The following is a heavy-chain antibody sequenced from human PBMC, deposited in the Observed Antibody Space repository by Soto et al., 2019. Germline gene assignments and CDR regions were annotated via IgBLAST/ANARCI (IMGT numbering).Heavy chain of an antibody. V-gene: IGHV1-8*01. Sequence: RASVKVSCKASGYTFTSYDINWVRQATGQGLEWMGWMNPNSGNTGYAQKFQGRVTMTRNTSISTAYMELSSLRSEDTAVYYCARVDTAMVGIDYWGQGTLVTVSS. CDR3: ARVDTAMVGIDY. J-gene: IGHJ4*02. CDR2: MNPNSGNT. CDR1: GYTFTSYD. D-gene: IGHD5-18*01.